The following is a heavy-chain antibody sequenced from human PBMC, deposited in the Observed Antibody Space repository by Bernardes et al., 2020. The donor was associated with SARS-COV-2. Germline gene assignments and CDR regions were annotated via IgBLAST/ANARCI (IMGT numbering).Heavy chain of an antibody. Sequence: TLSLTFAVYGGSFSGYYWSWIRQPPGKGLEWIGEINHSGSTNYNPSLKSRVTISVDTSKNQFSLKLSSVTAADTAVYYCARARYDFWSGYQYYFDYWGQGTLVTVSS. V-gene: IGHV4-34*01. J-gene: IGHJ4*02. CDR1: GGSFSGYY. CDR3: ARARYDFWSGYQYYFDY. D-gene: IGHD3-3*01. CDR2: INHSGST.